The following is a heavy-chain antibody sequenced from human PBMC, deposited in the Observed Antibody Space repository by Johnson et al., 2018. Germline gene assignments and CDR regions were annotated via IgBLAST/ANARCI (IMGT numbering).Heavy chain of an antibody. CDR1: GFSFSGSP. J-gene: IGHJ1*01. V-gene: IGHV3-73*01. Sequence: VQLVESGGGLVQPGGSLKLSCAASGFSFSGSPMHWVRQASGKGLEWVGRIRSKANNYAIAYGASLKGRSPISTDDSKNTAYLQMNSLTTEDTAVYYCTRSDYSGTYFSWGQGTRVTVSS. D-gene: IGHD1-26*01. CDR2: IRSKANNYAI. CDR3: TRSDYSGTYFS.